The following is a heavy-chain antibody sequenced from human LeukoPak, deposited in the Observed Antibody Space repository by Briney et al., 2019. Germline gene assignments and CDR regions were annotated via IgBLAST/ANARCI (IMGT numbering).Heavy chain of an antibody. J-gene: IGHJ4*02. D-gene: IGHD3-22*01. V-gene: IGHV1-2*02. Sequence: GASVKVSCKASGYTFTGYYMHWVRRAPGQGLEWMGWINPNSGGTNYAQKFQGRVTMTRDTSISTAYMELSRLRSDDTAVYYCARVKTYYDSSGYLYYFDYWGQGTLVTVSS. CDR3: ARVKTYYDSSGYLYYFDY. CDR1: GYTFTGYY. CDR2: INPNSGGT.